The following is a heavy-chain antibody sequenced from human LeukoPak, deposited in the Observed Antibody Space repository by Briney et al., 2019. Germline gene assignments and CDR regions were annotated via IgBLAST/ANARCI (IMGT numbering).Heavy chain of an antibody. D-gene: IGHD2-15*01. J-gene: IGHJ6*02. CDR1: GFTFSSYG. Sequence: GGSLRLSCAASGFTFSSYGMHWVRQAPGKGLEWVAVISYDGSNKYYADSVKGRFTISRDNSKNTLYLQMNSLRAEDTAVYYCAKDRLAADYTGLGYCSGGSCYSFHPLSPPLLGMDVWGQGTTVTVSS. V-gene: IGHV3-30*18. CDR3: AKDRLAADYTGLGYCSGGSCYSFHPLSPPLLGMDV. CDR2: ISYDGSNK.